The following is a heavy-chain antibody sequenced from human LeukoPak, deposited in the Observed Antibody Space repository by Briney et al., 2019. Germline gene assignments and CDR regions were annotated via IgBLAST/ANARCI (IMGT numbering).Heavy chain of an antibody. CDR2: INPNSGGT. Sequence: ASVKVSCKASGGTFSSYAISWVRQAPGQGLEWMGWINPNSGGTNYAQKFQGRVTMTRDTSISTAYMELSRLRSDDTAVYYCARTIAAAGIVLRAFDIWGQGTMVTVSS. CDR1: GGTFSSYA. V-gene: IGHV1-2*02. J-gene: IGHJ3*02. D-gene: IGHD6-13*01. CDR3: ARTIAAAGIVLRAFDI.